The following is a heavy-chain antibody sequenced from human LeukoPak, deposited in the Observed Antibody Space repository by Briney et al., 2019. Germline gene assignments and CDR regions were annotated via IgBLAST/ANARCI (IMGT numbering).Heavy chain of an antibody. CDR3: ARGREYSSSWYRGLWFDP. D-gene: IGHD6-13*01. CDR2: ISAYKGNT. CDR1: GYTFTSYG. Sequence: ASVKVSCKASGYTFTSYGISWVRQAPGQGLEWMGWISAYKGNTNYAQKLQGRVTMTTDTSTSTAYMELRSLRSDDTAVYYCARGREYSSSWYRGLWFDPWGQGTLVTVSS. J-gene: IGHJ5*02. V-gene: IGHV1-18*01.